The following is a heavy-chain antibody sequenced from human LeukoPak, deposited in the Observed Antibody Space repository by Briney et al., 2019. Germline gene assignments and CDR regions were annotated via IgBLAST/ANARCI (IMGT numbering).Heavy chain of an antibody. D-gene: IGHD6-13*01. J-gene: IGHJ4*02. Sequence: SETLSLTCTVSGGSISSYYWSWIRQPPGKGLEWIGSIYYSGSTYYNPSLKSRVTISVDTSKNQFSLKLSSVTAADTAVYYCARDWFMGLAAADHWGQGTLVTVSS. CDR1: GGSISSYY. CDR2: IYYSGST. CDR3: ARDWFMGLAAADH. V-gene: IGHV4-59*12.